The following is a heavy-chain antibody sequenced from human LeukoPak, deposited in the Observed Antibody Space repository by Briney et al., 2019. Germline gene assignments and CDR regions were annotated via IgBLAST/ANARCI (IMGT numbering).Heavy chain of an antibody. CDR3: ARVGIAVADTGMDY. V-gene: IGHV3-21*01. Sequence: GGSLRLSCVASGFTFDKYWMGWVRQAPGKGLEWVSSISSSSSYIYYADSVKGRFTISRDNAKNSLYLQTNSLRAEDTAVYYCARVGIAVADTGMDYWGQGTLVTVSS. CDR1: GFTFDKYW. J-gene: IGHJ4*02. CDR2: ISSSSSYI. D-gene: IGHD6-19*01.